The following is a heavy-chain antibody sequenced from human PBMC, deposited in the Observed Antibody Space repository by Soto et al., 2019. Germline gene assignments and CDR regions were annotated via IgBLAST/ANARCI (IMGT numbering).Heavy chain of an antibody. J-gene: IGHJ4*02. CDR1: GFTFSSYE. Sequence: PGGSLRLSCAASGFTFSSYEMNWVRQAPGKGLEWVSYISSSGSTIYYADSVKGRFTISRDNAKNSLYLQMNSLRAEDTAVYYCARVQSEKYYYGSGSCCSFDYWGQGTLVTVSS. CDR2: ISSSGSTI. D-gene: IGHD3-10*01. V-gene: IGHV3-48*03. CDR3: ARVQSEKYYYGSGSCCSFDY.